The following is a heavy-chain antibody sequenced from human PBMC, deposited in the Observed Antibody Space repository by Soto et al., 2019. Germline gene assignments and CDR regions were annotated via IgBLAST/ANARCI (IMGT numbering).Heavy chain of an antibody. CDR1: GFPFSNYE. V-gene: IGHV3-64*01. J-gene: IGHJ6*03. CDR2: ISNNGAHT. Sequence: EAQLVESGGGLVQPGGSLRLSCAASGFPFSNYEMHWVRQSPGQGLEYVSGISNNGAHTDYAKSVKGRFTISRDNSENTLYLQMGSLRAEDMALYYCARRGYGSRWPNVYMDVWGKGTTVTVSS. D-gene: IGHD6-13*01. CDR3: ARRGYGSRWPNVYMDV.